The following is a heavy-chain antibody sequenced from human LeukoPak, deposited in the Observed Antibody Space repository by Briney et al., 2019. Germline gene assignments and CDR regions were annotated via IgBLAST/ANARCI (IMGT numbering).Heavy chain of an antibody. J-gene: IGHJ3*02. V-gene: IGHV4-4*07. D-gene: IGHD3-10*01. CDR3: ARDRGEDAFDI. CDR2: IYTSGST. Sequence: SETVSLTCTVSGGSISCYYCSWIRQPAGEGLEWIGRIYTSGSTNYNPSLKSRVTMSVDTSKNQFSLKLSSVTAADTAVYYCARDRGEDAFDIWGQGTMVPVSS. CDR1: GGSISCYY.